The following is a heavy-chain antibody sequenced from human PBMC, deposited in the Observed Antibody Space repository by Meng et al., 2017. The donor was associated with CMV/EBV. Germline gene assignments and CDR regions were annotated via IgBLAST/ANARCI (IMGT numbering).Heavy chain of an antibody. D-gene: IGHD2-2*01. V-gene: IGHV3-72*01. J-gene: IGHJ4*02. Sequence: GESLKISCAASGFTFSDHYMDWVRQAPGKGLEWVGRTRNKANSYTTEYAASVKGRFTISRDDSKNSLYLQMNSLKTEDTAVYYCASWGGVVPADYWGQGTLVTVSS. CDR1: GFTFSDHY. CDR2: TRNKANSYTT. CDR3: ASWGGVVPADY.